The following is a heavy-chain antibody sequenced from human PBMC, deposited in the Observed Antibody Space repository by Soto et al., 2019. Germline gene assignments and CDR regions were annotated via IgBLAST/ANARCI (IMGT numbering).Heavy chain of an antibody. CDR2: ISYDGSNK. D-gene: IGHD1-26*01. V-gene: IGHV3-30-3*01. CDR1: GFTFSSYA. J-gene: IGHJ4*02. CDR3: ARGSGSYRLDY. Sequence: QVQLVESGGGVVQPGRSLRLSCAASGFTFSSYARHWSRRAPGKGREWVAVISYDGSNKYYADSVKGRFTISRDNSKNTLYLQMNSLRAEDTAVYYCARGSGSYRLDYWGQGTLVTVSS.